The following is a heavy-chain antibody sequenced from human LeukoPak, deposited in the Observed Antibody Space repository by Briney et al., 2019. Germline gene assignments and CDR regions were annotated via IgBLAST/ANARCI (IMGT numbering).Heavy chain of an antibody. CDR1: GYTLTELS. CDR3: ARGEKYSSSWFNWFDP. CDR2: FDPEDGET. J-gene: IGHJ5*02. D-gene: IGHD6-13*01. Sequence: ASVKVSCKVSGYTLTELSMHWVRQAPGKGLEWMGGFDPEDGETIYAQKLQGRVTMTTDTSTSTAYMELRSLRSDDTAVYYCARGEKYSSSWFNWFDPWGQGTLVTVSS. V-gene: IGHV1-24*01.